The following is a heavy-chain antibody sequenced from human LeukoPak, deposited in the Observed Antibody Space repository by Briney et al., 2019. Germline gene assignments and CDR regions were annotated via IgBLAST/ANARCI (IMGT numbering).Heavy chain of an antibody. CDR2: IYYSGST. Sequence: SETLSLTCTVSGGSISSSSYYWGWIRQPPGKGLEWIGSIYYSGSTYYNPSLKSRVTISVDTSKNQFSLKLSSVTAADTAVYYCARGARWFGRNYYYMDVWGKGTTVTVSS. D-gene: IGHD3-10*01. CDR3: ARGARWFGRNYYYMDV. CDR1: GGSISSSSYY. V-gene: IGHV4-39*07. J-gene: IGHJ6*03.